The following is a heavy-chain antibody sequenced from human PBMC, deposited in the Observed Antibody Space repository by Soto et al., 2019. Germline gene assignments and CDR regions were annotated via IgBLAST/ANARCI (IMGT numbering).Heavy chain of an antibody. J-gene: IGHJ2*01. CDR3: ARAFNLGLELGWYFDL. V-gene: IGHV4-30-2*01. D-gene: IGHD1-26*01. CDR1: GGSISSGGYS. Sequence: QLQLQESGSGLVKPSQTLSLTCAVSGGSISSGGYSWSWIRQPPGKGLEWIGYIYHSGSTYYNPSLKSRVTISVDRSKNQFSLKLSSVTAADTAVYYCARAFNLGLELGWYFDLWGRGTLVTVSS. CDR2: IYHSGST.